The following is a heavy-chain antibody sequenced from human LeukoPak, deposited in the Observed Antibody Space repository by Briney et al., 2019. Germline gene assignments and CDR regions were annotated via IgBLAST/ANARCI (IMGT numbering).Heavy chain of an antibody. CDR2: IYTSGST. V-gene: IGHV4-4*07. CDR3: ERDGAMKRSNNNWFDP. D-gene: IGHD2-2*01. CDR1: GGSISSYY. Sequence: PSETLSLTCTVSGGSISSYYWSWIRQPAGKGLEWIGRIYTSGSTNYNPSLKSRVTMSVDTSKNQFSLKLSSVTAADTAVYYCERDGAMKRSNNNWFDPWGQGTLVTVSS. J-gene: IGHJ5*02.